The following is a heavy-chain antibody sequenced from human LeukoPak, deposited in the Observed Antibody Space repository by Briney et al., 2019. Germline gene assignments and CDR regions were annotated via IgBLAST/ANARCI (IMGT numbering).Heavy chain of an antibody. CDR1: GFTFSSYA. Sequence: GGSLRLSCAVSGFTFSSYAMHWVRQAPGKGLEWVAVISYVGSNKYYADSVQGRFSISRDNSKNTLYLQMNSLRAEDTAVYYCARDFLRRGYDFWSGYYDYWVQGTLVTVSS. CDR2: ISYVGSNK. D-gene: IGHD3-3*01. V-gene: IGHV3-30-3*01. CDR3: ARDFLRRGYDFWSGYYDY. J-gene: IGHJ4*02.